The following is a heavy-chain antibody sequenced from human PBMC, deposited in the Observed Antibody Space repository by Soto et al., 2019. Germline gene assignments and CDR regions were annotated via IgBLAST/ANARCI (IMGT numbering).Heavy chain of an antibody. J-gene: IGHJ6*02. V-gene: IGHV4-59*01. CDR1: GASIKTYY. Sequence: SETLSLTCTVSGASIKTYYWSWIRQSPGKGLEWIGYIYYNGRTNYNPSLKSRVTLSVDTSKNQFSLKLTSVTTADTAVYYCARGGYRGYDYAFYYYGMDVWGQGTTVTVSS. CDR2: IYYNGRT. D-gene: IGHD5-12*01. CDR3: ARGGYRGYDYAFYYYGMDV.